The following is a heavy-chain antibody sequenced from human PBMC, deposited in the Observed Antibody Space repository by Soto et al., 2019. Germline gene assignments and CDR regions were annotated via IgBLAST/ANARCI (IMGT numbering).Heavy chain of an antibody. J-gene: IGHJ6*02. CDR3: ARSLGGSLRYFYAMDV. Sequence: SVKVSCKASGYTFTSYGISWVRQAPGQGLEWMGWISAYNGNTNYAQKLQGRDTMTTDTSTSTAYTELRSLRSDDTAVYYCARSLGGSLRYFYAMDVWGQGTTVTVSS. CDR1: GYTFTSYG. D-gene: IGHD1-26*01. V-gene: IGHV1-18*04. CDR2: ISAYNGNT.